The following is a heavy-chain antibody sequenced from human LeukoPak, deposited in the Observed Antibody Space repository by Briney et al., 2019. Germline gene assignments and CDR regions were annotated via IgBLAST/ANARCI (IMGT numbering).Heavy chain of an antibody. CDR2: ISGSGGYT. Sequence: GGSLRLSCAASGFTFSTYAMIWVRQAPGKGLEWVSAISGSGGYTYYADSVKGRFTISRDNSKNTLYLQMNSLRAEDTAVYYCAKEDRSGGSCDYWGQGTLVTVSS. V-gene: IGHV3-23*01. CDR3: AKEDRSGGSCDY. D-gene: IGHD2-15*01. CDR1: GFTFSTYA. J-gene: IGHJ4*02.